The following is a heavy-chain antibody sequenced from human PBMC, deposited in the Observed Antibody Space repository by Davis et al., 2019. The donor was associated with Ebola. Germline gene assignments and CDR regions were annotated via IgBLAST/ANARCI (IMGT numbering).Heavy chain of an antibody. V-gene: IGHV4-59*11. J-gene: IGHJ2*01. Sequence: PSETLSLTCTVSGGSISSHYWSWIRQPPGKGLEWIGYIYYSGSTNYNPSLKSRVTISVDTSKNQFSLKLSSVTAADTAVYYCAREYRYYYYDSSAQGSWYFDLWGRGTLVTVSS. CDR1: GGSISSHY. CDR2: IYYSGST. D-gene: IGHD3-22*01. CDR3: AREYRYYYYDSSAQGSWYFDL.